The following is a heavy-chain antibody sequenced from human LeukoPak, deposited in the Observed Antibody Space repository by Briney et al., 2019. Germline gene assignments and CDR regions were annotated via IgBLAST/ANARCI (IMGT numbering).Heavy chain of an antibody. Sequence: SETLSLTCTVSGGSISIYYWNWMRQPPGKGMEWIGYIFRSGSTNYNPSLKSRVTISVDTSKNHFPLNLGSVTAADTAVYYCARGIVEGYSYGWFYYMDVWGKGTTVTVSS. J-gene: IGHJ6*03. CDR3: ARGIVEGYSYGWFYYMDV. D-gene: IGHD5-18*01. CDR2: IFRSGST. V-gene: IGHV4-59*01. CDR1: GGSISIYY.